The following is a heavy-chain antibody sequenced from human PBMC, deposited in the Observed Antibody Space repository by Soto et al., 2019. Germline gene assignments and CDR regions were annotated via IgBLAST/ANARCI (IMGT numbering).Heavy chain of an antibody. CDR1: GFTFSSYA. V-gene: IGHV3-23*01. J-gene: IGHJ6*02. CDR2: ISGSGGST. CDR3: AKDLPLLYNWNDVLGYYYGMDV. D-gene: IGHD1-1*01. Sequence: GGSLRLSCAASGFTFSSYAMSWVRQAPGKGLEWVSAISGSGGSTYYADSVKGRFTISRDNSKNTLYLQMNSLRAEDTAVYYCAKDLPLLYNWNDVLGYYYGMDVWGQGTTVTVSS.